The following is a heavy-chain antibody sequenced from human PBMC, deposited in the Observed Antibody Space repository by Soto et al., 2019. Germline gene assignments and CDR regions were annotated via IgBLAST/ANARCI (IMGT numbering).Heavy chain of an antibody. CDR3: ARALSIFGVVIVDY. J-gene: IGHJ4*02. V-gene: IGHV4-31*03. D-gene: IGHD3-3*01. Sequence: QVQLQESGPGLVKPSQTLSLTCTVSGGSISSGGYYWSWIRQHPGKGLEWIGHIYYSGSTYYNPSLKRRVTISVDTSKNQFSLKLSSVTAADTAVSYCARALSIFGVVIVDYWGQGTLVTVSS. CDR1: GGSISSGGYY. CDR2: IYYSGST.